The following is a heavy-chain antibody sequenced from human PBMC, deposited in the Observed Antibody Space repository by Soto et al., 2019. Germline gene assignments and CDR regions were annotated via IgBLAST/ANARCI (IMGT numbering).Heavy chain of an antibody. V-gene: IGHV3-7*01. J-gene: IGHJ4*02. CDR1: GFTFSRYW. Sequence: VGSLRLSCAASGFTFSRYWMSWVRQAPGKGLEWVANINQDGGGKQYVDSVKGRFTISRDNAKNSLYLQMNSLRAEETAVYYCARDRWGAAPSTGQDCWGQGTLVTVSS. CDR2: INQDGGGK. D-gene: IGHD6-13*01. CDR3: ARDRWGAAPSTGQDC.